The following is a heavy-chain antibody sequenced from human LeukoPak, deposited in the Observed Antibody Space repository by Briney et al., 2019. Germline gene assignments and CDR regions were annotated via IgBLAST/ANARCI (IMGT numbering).Heavy chain of an antibody. CDR2: ISGSGGST. J-gene: IGHJ4*02. D-gene: IGHD4-17*01. CDR1: GFTFDDYA. V-gene: IGHV3-23*01. Sequence: GGSLRLSCAASGFTFDDYAMHWVRQAPGKGLEWVSAISGSGGSTYYADSVKGRFTISRDNSKNTLYLQMNSLRAEDTAVYYCAKSSDYGGNSFPDYWGQGTLVTVSS. CDR3: AKSSDYGGNSFPDY.